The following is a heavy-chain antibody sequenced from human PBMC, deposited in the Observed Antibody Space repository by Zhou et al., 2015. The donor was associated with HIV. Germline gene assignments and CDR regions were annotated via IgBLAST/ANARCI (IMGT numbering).Heavy chain of an antibody. J-gene: IGHJ5*02. D-gene: IGHD2-2*01. V-gene: IGHV1-18*01. Sequence: QVQLVQSGAEVKKPGASVKVSCKASGYTFTNYGISWVRQAPGQGLEYMGWISPYVGNTNYAQKFQGRVTMTTDTSTTTAYMELRSLRSDDTAVYYCARVPMYCSNTICYVGWFDPWGQGTLVTVSS. CDR3: ARVPMYCSNTICYVGWFDP. CDR2: ISPYVGNT. CDR1: GYTFTNYG.